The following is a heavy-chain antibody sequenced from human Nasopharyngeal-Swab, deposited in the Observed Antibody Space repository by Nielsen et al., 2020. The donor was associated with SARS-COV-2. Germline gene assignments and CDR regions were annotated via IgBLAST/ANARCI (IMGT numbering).Heavy chain of an antibody. V-gene: IGHV4-39*01. CDR2: IYYSGTT. J-gene: IGHJ5*02. CDR1: GDSISTGRYS. Sequence: GSLRPSCAVSGDSISTGRYSWDWIRQPPGKGLEWIGSIYYSGTTYYNPSLKSRVTTSVDTSKNQFSLKLNSATAADTAVYYCARWSSWYNWLDPWGQGTQVIVSS. D-gene: IGHD6-13*01. CDR3: ARWSSWYNWLDP.